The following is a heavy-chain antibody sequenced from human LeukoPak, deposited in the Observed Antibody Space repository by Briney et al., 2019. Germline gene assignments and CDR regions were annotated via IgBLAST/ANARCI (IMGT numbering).Heavy chain of an antibody. V-gene: IGHV4-31*03. Sequence: SETLSLTCTVSGGSISSGGYYWSWIRQHPGKGLEWIGYIYYSGSTYYNPSLKSRVTISVDTSKNQFSLKLSSVTAADTAVYYCARGPSIVVVPAAMSWFDPWGQGTLVTVSS. CDR1: GGSISSGGYY. CDR3: ARGPSIVVVPAAMSWFDP. J-gene: IGHJ5*02. CDR2: IYYSGST. D-gene: IGHD2-2*01.